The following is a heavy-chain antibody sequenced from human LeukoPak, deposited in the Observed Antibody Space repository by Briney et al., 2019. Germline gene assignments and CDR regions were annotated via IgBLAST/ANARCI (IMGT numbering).Heavy chain of an antibody. CDR3: ARDQWLDY. Sequence: GGSLRLSCAASGFTFSGYIMNWVRQAPGKGLEWVSFIGTSGNTIYYADSVKGRFTVSRDNAKNSLFLQMNSLRAEDTAVYYCARDQWLDYWGQGTLFTVSS. V-gene: IGHV3-48*01. CDR2: IGTSGNTI. J-gene: IGHJ4*02. CDR1: GFTFSGYI. D-gene: IGHD6-19*01.